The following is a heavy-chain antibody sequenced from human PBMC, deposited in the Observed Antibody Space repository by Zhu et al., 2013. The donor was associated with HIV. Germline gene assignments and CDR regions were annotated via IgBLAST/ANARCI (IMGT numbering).Heavy chain of an antibody. V-gene: IGHV1-2*02. CDR1: GYTFTDYQ. D-gene: IGHD7-27*01. J-gene: IGHJ4*02. CDR3: ASDLRDKWGPRY. CDR2: INPNSGST. Sequence: QVQLVQSGAEVRKPGASVKVSCKASGYTFTDYQIHWVRQAPGQGLEWMGWINPNSGSTNYAQKFRGRVTMTRDTSISTAYMELRRLRSDDRAVYYCASDLRDKWGPRYWGQGTLVTVSS.